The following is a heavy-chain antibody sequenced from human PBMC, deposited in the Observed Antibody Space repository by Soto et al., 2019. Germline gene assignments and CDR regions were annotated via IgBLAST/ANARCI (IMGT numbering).Heavy chain of an antibody. D-gene: IGHD1-26*01. Sequence: EVQLVESGGGLVQPGGSLRLSGAVSGLTFRDYWMSWVRQAPGQGLEWVANIRQDESEKNYADSVKGRFTISRDNAKSSVYLQMNSLRAEDTAVYYCTNDKFSGSYYVRGLTYYFEYWGQGTLVTVSS. J-gene: IGHJ4*02. CDR1: GLTFRDYW. V-gene: IGHV3-7*03. CDR3: TNDKFSGSYYVRGLTYYFEY. CDR2: IRQDESEK.